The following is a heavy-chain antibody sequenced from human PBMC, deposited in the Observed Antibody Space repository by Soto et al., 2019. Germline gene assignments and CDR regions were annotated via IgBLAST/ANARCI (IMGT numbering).Heavy chain of an antibody. CDR2: INVYNGDR. D-gene: IGHD2-21*02. Sequence: QVQVVQSGPELKKPGASVKVSCKAQGYIFTKYGIGWVRQAPGHGLEWMGLINVYNGDRKVAQKFQDRVSTTTDTATDTAYMELKSLRSGDTAVYYCARLQLGGDRMLNWFDPWGQRTLVTVSS. CDR3: ARLQLGGDRMLNWFDP. J-gene: IGHJ5*02. V-gene: IGHV1-18*01. CDR1: GYIFTKYG.